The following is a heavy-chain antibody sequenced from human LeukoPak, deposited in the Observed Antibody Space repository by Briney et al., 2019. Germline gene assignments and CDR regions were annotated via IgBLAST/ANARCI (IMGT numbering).Heavy chain of an antibody. J-gene: IGHJ2*01. V-gene: IGHV4-39*01. Sequence: PSETLSLTCTVSGGSVSSGSYYWGWIRQPPGKGLEWIGSIYYSGSTYYNPSLKSRVTISVDTSKNQFSLKLSSVTAADTAVYYCARHVQAYGDSTGYFDLWGRGTLVTVSS. D-gene: IGHD4-17*01. CDR1: GGSVSSGSYY. CDR3: ARHVQAYGDSTGYFDL. CDR2: IYYSGST.